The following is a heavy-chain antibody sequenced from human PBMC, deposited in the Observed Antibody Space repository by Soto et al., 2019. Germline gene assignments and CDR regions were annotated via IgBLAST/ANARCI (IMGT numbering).Heavy chain of an antibody. CDR2: INPDGTLK. CDR1: GFTFSNYW. V-gene: IGHV3-7*03. J-gene: IGHJ4*02. CDR3: VRWQSSGWYLDI. D-gene: IGHD6-19*01. Sequence: ELQLVESGGGLVQPGGSLRLSCAASGFTFSNYWMSWVRQAPGKGLEWVASINPDGTLKYYVDSVKGRFTISRDNAKNSFSLQMISLRAEDTAVYSCVRWQSSGWYLDIWGQGTLLSVSS.